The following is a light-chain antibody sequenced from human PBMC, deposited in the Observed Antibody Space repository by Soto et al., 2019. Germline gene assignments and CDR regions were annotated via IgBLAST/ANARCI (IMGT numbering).Light chain of an antibody. CDR3: SSYAGSSNV. CDR2: EVN. Sequence: QSALTQPASLSGSPGQSITISCTGTSSDIGAYNYVSWYQQHPGKAPKLMIYEVNKRPSGVPDRFSGSKSGNTASLTVSGLQAEDEADYYCSSYAGSSNVFGTGTKVT. CDR1: SSDIGAYNY. V-gene: IGLV2-8*01. J-gene: IGLJ1*01.